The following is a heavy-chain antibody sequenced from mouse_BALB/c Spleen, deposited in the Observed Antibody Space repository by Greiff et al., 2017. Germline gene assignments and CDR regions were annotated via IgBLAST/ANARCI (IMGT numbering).Heavy chain of an antibody. V-gene: IGHV1S56*01. J-gene: IGHJ2*01. CDR3: ARDLITTVVATDY. CDR2: IYPVDGST. CDR1: GYTFTSYD. D-gene: IGHD1-1*01. Sequence: VQLQESGPELVKPGALVKISCKASGYTFTSYDINWVKQRPGQGLEWIGWIYPVDGSTKYNEKFKGKATLTADKSSNTAYMQLSSLTSEDSAVYYCARDLITTVVATDYWGQGTTLTVSS.